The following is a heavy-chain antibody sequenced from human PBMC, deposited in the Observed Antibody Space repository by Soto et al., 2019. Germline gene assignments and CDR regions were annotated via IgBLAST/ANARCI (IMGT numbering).Heavy chain of an antibody. Sequence: ASVKVSCKASGYTFTGYYMHWVRQAPGQGLEWMGWINPNSGGTNYAQKFQGRVTMARDTSISTAYMELSRLRSDDTAVYYCARDGRITIFGVAKLSMDVWGQGTTVTVSS. V-gene: IGHV1-2*02. J-gene: IGHJ6*02. CDR2: INPNSGGT. D-gene: IGHD3-3*01. CDR3: ARDGRITIFGVAKLSMDV. CDR1: GYTFTGYY.